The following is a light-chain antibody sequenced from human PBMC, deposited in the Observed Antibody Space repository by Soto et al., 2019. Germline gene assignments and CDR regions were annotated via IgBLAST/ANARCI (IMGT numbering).Light chain of an antibody. CDR3: QQYDTYPLT. Sequence: DIQMSQSPSILSASVGDRVTITCRASQSIRSWLAWYQQKPGKAPKLLIYDAYSLESGVPSRFSGSGSGTDFTLTISSLQPEDFATYYCQQYDTYPLTFGQGTRLEIK. V-gene: IGKV1-5*01. CDR2: DAY. J-gene: IGKJ5*01. CDR1: QSIRSW.